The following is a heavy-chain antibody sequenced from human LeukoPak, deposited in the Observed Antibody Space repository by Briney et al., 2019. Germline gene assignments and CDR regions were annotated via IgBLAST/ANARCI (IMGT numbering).Heavy chain of an antibody. D-gene: IGHD3-10*01. Sequence: PGGSLRLSCVASGFTFGSYWMHWVRQAPGKGPAWVSRISGDGGTCYADSVKGRFTNSRDNAKNTLYLQMNSLRAEDTAVYYCARDLVSGSGSYGHWGQGTLVTVSS. CDR2: ISGDGGT. CDR3: ARDLVSGSGSYGH. CDR1: GFTFGSYW. J-gene: IGHJ4*02. V-gene: IGHV3-74*01.